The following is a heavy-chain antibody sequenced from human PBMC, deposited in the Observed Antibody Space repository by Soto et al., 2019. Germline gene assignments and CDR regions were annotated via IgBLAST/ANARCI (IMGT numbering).Heavy chain of an antibody. CDR3: ARSVAVPGAHIDY. V-gene: IGHV4-59*01. J-gene: IGHJ4*02. CDR1: GGSISGSY. D-gene: IGHD6-19*01. Sequence: SETLSLTCSVSGGSISGSYWSWIRQSPGKGLEWLGYVYYTGSTNYSPSLRSRVSISVDTSRNEFSLRLSSVTAADAAVYFCARSVAVPGAHIDYWGQGTQVTVSS. CDR2: VYYTGST.